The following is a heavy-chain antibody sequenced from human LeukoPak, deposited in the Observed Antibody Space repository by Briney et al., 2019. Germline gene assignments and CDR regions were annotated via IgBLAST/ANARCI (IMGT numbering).Heavy chain of an antibody. D-gene: IGHD6-13*01. J-gene: IGHJ6*03. V-gene: IGHV1-18*01. Sequence: ASVKVSCKASGYTFTSYGISWVRQAPGQGLEWMGWISAYNGNTNYAQKPQGRVTMTTDTSTSTAYMELRSLRSDDTAVYYCARAYSSSWYAGHYYYMDVWGKGTTVTVSS. CDR3: ARAYSSSWYAGHYYYMDV. CDR1: GYTFTSYG. CDR2: ISAYNGNT.